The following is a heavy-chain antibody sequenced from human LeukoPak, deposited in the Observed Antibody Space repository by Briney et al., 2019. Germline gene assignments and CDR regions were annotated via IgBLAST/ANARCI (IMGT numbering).Heavy chain of an antibody. V-gene: IGHV3-53*01. CDR1: GFTVSSNY. D-gene: IGHD3-16*01. CDR2: IYSGGST. Sequence: GGSLRLSCAASGFTVSSNYMSWVRQAPGKGLEWVSVIYSGGSTYYADSVKGRFTISRDNSKNTLYLQMNSLRAEDTAVYYCARAPGGGDRSLDYWGQGTLVTVSS. CDR3: ARAPGGGDRSLDY. J-gene: IGHJ4*02.